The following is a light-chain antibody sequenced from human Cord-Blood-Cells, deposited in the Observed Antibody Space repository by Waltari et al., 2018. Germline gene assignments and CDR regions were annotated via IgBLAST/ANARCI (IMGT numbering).Light chain of an antibody. CDR3: CSYAGSSSYV. Sequence: QSALTQPASVSGSPGQSITISCTGTSSDGGSYNLVSWYQQHPGKAPKLMSYEGSKRPSGVSNRFSGSKSGNTASLTISGLQAEDEADYYCCSYAGSSSYVFGTGTKVTVL. V-gene: IGLV2-23*01. CDR1: SSDGGSYNL. J-gene: IGLJ1*01. CDR2: EGS.